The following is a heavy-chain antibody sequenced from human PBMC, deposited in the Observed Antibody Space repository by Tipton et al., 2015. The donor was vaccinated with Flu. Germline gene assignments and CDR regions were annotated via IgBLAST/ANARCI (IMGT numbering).Heavy chain of an antibody. CDR3: ASRIAAAGTMRDY. CDR2: INHSGST. CDR1: GGSFSGYY. V-gene: IGHV4-34*01. J-gene: IGHJ4*02. Sequence: TLSLTCAVYGGSFSGYYWSWIRQPPGKGLEWIGEINHSGSTNYNPSLKSRVTISVDMSKNQLSLKLSSVTAADTAVYYCASRIAAAGTMRDYWGQGTLVTVSS. D-gene: IGHD6-13*01.